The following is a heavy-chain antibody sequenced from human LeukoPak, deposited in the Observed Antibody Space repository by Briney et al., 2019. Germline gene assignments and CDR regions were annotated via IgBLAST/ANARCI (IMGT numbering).Heavy chain of an antibody. Sequence: GGSVRLSCAASGFTFSSDAMSWARQTPGKGLECVSTIRGSDSRTYYADSVKGRFTISRDNSTNTLYLQMNSLRAGDTAVYYCAKSGSRETVDYWGGGHVTIVSS. V-gene: IGHV3-23*01. CDR2: IRGSDSRT. CDR1: GFTFSSDA. CDR3: AKSGSRETVDY. J-gene: IGHJ4*02. D-gene: IGHD6-25*01.